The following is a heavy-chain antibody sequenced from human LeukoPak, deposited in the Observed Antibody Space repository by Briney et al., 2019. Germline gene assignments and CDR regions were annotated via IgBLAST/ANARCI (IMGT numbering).Heavy chain of an antibody. V-gene: IGHV1-69*05. Sequence: SVKVSCKASGGTFSSCAISWVRHAPGQGLEWMGRIIPIFGTANYAQKFQGRVTITTDESTSTAYMELSSLRSEDTAVYYCASSPPPYCSSTSCYELDYWGQGTLVTVSS. CDR3: ASSPPPYCSSTSCYELDY. CDR1: GGTFSSCA. D-gene: IGHD2-2*01. CDR2: IIPIFGTA. J-gene: IGHJ4*02.